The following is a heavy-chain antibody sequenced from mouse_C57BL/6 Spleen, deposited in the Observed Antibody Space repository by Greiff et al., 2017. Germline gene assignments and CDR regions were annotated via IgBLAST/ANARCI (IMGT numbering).Heavy chain of an antibody. Sequence: QVQLQQPGAELVKPGASVKLSCKASGYTFTSYWMQWVKQRPGQGLEWIGEIDPSDSYTNYNQKFKGKATLTVDTSSSTAYMQLSSLTSEDSAVYYCERGGYYDYWGQGTTLTVSS. J-gene: IGHJ2*01. CDR1: GYTFTSYW. V-gene: IGHV1-50*01. CDR2: IDPSDSYT. CDR3: ERGGYYDY.